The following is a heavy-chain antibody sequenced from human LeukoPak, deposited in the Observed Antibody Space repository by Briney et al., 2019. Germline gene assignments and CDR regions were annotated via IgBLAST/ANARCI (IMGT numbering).Heavy chain of an antibody. J-gene: IGHJ4*02. CDR1: GGSISSGSYY. CDR2: IYTSGST. Sequence: PSETLSLTCTVSGGSISSGSYYWSWIRQPAGKGLEWIGRIYTSGSTNYNPSLKSRVTISVDTSKNQVSLKLSSVTAADTAVYYCARSYCGGDCYSNFDYWGQGTLVTVSS. V-gene: IGHV4-61*02. D-gene: IGHD2-21*01. CDR3: ARSYCGGDCYSNFDY.